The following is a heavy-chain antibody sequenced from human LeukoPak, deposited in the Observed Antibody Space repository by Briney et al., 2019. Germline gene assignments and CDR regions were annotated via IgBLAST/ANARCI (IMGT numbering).Heavy chain of an antibody. J-gene: IGHJ4*02. Sequence: ASVKVSCKASGYTFTSYGISWVRQAPGQGLECMGWIHPNSGGTNYAQNFQGRVTMTRDTSITTAYMELSRLRSDDTAVYYCARYGFGEYFDYWGQGTLVTVSS. CDR2: IHPNSGGT. CDR1: GYTFTSYG. CDR3: ARYGFGEYFDY. D-gene: IGHD3-10*01. V-gene: IGHV1-2*02.